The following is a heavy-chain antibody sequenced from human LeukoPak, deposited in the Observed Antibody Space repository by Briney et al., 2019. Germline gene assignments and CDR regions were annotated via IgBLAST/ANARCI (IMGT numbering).Heavy chain of an antibody. V-gene: IGHV4-30-4*01. D-gene: IGHD6-19*01. CDR3: ARVPSRYSSGWTFDY. CDR1: GGSISEGDYY. J-gene: IGHJ4*02. Sequence: PSQTLSLTCTVSGGSISEGDYYWSWIRQSPGKGLEWIGYMSYSGSTYYSPSLKSRATISIDTSKNQFSLRLSSVTAADTAVYYCARVPSRYSSGWTFDYWSQGTLVTVSS. CDR2: MSYSGST.